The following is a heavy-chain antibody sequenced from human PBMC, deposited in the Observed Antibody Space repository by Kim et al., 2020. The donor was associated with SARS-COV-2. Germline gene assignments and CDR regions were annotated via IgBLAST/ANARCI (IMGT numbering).Heavy chain of an antibody. CDR3: ARFSGSSWYDFPYYGMDV. Sequence: GGSLRLSCAASGFTFSSYAMHWVRQAPGKGLEWVAVISYDGINKYYADSVKGRFTISRDNSKNTLYLQMNSLRAEDTAVYYCARFSGSSWYDFPYYGMDVWGQGTTVTVSS. D-gene: IGHD6-13*01. V-gene: IGHV3-30-3*01. J-gene: IGHJ6*02. CDR1: GFTFSSYA. CDR2: ISYDGINK.